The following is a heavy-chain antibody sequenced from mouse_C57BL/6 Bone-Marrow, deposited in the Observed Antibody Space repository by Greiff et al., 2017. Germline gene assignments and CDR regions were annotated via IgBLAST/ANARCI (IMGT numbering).Heavy chain of an antibody. CDR2: ISNLAYSI. D-gene: IGHD2-3*01. CDR1: GFTFSDYG. V-gene: IGHV5-15*01. J-gene: IGHJ3*01. CDR3: AGHGDGPAY. Sequence: EVQVVESGGGLVQPGGSLKLSCAASGFTFSDYGMAWVRQAPRKGPEWVAFISNLAYSIYYADTVTGRFTISRENAKNTLSLEMSSLRSEDTAMYYCAGHGDGPAYWGQGTLVTVSA.